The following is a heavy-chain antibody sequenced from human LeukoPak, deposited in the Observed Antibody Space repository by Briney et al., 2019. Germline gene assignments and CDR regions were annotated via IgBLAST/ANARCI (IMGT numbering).Heavy chain of an antibody. CDR1: GGSFSGYY. CDR2: INHSGGT. J-gene: IGHJ4*02. D-gene: IGHD5-18*01. Sequence: SETLSLTCAVSGGSFSGYYWSWIRPPPGKGLVWIGEINHSGGTRYKPSLKSRITISVDTSQNHFSLRLTSVTAADTALYYCASSTKGYIYGSYYFDYWGQGTLVTVSS. V-gene: IGHV4-34*01. CDR3: ASSTKGYIYGSYYFDY.